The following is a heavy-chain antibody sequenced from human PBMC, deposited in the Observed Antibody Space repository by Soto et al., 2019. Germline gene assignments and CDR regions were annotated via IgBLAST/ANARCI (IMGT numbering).Heavy chain of an antibody. CDR2: IGAADDP. J-gene: IGHJ6*02. Sequence: GGSLRLSCAASGFTFIAYDMHWVRQTTGKGLEWVSAIGAADDPYYLGSVKGRFTISRENAKNSLYLQMNSLRAEDTAVYYCARAYSGRLPRRADYYFAMDVWGQGTTVTVSS. V-gene: IGHV3-13*05. CDR1: GFTFIAYD. CDR3: ARAYSGRLPRRADYYFAMDV. D-gene: IGHD2-15*01.